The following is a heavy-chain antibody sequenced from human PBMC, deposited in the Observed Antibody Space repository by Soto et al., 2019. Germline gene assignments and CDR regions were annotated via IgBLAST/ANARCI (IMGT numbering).Heavy chain of an antibody. J-gene: IGHJ6*02. CDR2: ISSGGQTI. V-gene: IGHV3-48*03. CDR1: GFTLTSYE. D-gene: IGHD3-3*01. CDR3: ARERPSSDFWSGYSFGMDV. Sequence: GGSLILSCAASGFTLTSYEMNWVRQAPGKGLEWVSYISSGGQTIYYADSVKGRFTISRDNAKNSLYLQINSLRGEDAAVYYCARERPSSDFWSGYSFGMDVWGQGTTVTVSS.